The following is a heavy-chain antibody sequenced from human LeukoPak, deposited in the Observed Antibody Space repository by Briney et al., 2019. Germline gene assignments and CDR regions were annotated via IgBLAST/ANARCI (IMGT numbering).Heavy chain of an antibody. CDR1: GDSINYSRYY. CDR2: INYSGST. D-gene: IGHD2-15*01. V-gene: IGHV4-39*01. Sequence: SETLSLNCAVSGDSINYSRYYWGWIRQAPGKGLEWLGLINYSGSTSYNPSLKGRITMSVDTSKNQFSLKLRSVTAADSAVYYCARRPPWWQDPGIAVDIWSQGTMVTVSS. CDR3: ARRPPWWQDPGIAVDI. J-gene: IGHJ3*02.